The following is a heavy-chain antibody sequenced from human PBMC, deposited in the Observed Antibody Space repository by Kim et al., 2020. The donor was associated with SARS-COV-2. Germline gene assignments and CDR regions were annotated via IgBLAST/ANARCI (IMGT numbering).Heavy chain of an antibody. V-gene: IGHV3-30*02. D-gene: IGHD2-21*02. J-gene: IGHJ4*02. Sequence: AVKGRFTISRDNSKNTLYLQMNSRRAEDTAVYYCAKDPNQDCGGDCSDYWGQGTLVTVSS. CDR3: AKDPNQDCGGDCSDY.